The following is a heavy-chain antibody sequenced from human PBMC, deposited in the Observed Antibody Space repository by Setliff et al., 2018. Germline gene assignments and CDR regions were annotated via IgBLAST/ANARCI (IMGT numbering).Heavy chain of an antibody. CDR3: ARDYLDHYDFWSPPREDWFDP. Sequence: PGGSLRLSCAAPGFTFSSYSMNWVRQAPGKGLEWVSSISSSSSYIYYADSVKGRFTISRDNAKNSLYLQMNSLRAEDTAVYYCARDYLDHYDFWSPPREDWFDPWGQGILVTVSS. CDR1: GFTFSSYS. CDR2: ISSSSSYI. J-gene: IGHJ5*02. V-gene: IGHV3-21*01. D-gene: IGHD3-3*01.